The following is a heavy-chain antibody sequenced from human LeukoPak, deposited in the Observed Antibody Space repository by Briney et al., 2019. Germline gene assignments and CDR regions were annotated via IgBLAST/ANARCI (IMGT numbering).Heavy chain of an antibody. CDR2: ISGSGGST. V-gene: IGHV3-23*01. CDR3: AKATELEGVYDFWSGYYVCVDY. J-gene: IGHJ4*02. CDR1: GFTFSSYA. D-gene: IGHD3-3*01. Sequence: AGGSLRLSCAASGFTFSSYAMSWVRQAPGKGLEWVSAISGSGGSTYYADSVKGRFTISRDNSKNTLYLQMNSLRAEDTAAYYCAKATELEGVYDFWSGYYVCVDYWGQGTLVTVSS.